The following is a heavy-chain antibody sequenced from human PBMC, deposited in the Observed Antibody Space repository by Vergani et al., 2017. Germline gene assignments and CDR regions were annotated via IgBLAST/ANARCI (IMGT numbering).Heavy chain of an antibody. Sequence: QVQLVQSGAEVKKPGASVKVSCKASGYTFTSYGISWVRQAPGQGLEWMGWISAYNGNTNYAQKLQGRVIMTTDTSTSTAYMELRSLRSDDTAVYYCARALSSSWPKRWVDKYYFDYWGQGTLVTVSS. V-gene: IGHV1-18*01. D-gene: IGHD6-13*01. J-gene: IGHJ4*02. CDR2: ISAYNGNT. CDR3: ARALSSSWPKRWVDKYYFDY. CDR1: GYTFTSYG.